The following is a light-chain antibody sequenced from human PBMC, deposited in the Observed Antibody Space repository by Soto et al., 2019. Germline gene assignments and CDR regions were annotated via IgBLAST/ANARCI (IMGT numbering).Light chain of an antibody. V-gene: IGLV2-11*01. CDR3: CSYAGRYTLI. J-gene: IGLJ2*01. CDR2: DVT. Sequence: QSALTQPRSVSGSPGQSVTISCTGTSSDVGAYNYVSWYQQHPGKAPKMMIDDVTKRPSGVPDRFSGSKSGNTASLTISGLRAEDEADYYCCSYAGRYTLILGGGTKLTVL. CDR1: SSDVGAYNY.